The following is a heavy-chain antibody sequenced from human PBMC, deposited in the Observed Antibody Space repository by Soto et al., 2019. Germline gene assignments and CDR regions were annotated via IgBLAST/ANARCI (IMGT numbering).Heavy chain of an antibody. CDR3: ATVVGIGRYYFDE. D-gene: IGHD2-15*01. Sequence: GASVNVSCKVSGHNVTELSIYWMRQSPGTGLECMGGFDPKDGLPIYAQNFQGRVTMTEDASTDTVYMEVESLRSDDTAVYYCATVVGIGRYYFDEWGQGTLVTVS. CDR1: GHNVTELS. CDR2: FDPKDGLP. V-gene: IGHV1-24*01. J-gene: IGHJ4*02.